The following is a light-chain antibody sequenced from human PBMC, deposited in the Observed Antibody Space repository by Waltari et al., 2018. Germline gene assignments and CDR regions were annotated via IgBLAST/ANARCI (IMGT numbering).Light chain of an antibody. J-gene: IGLJ3*02. CDR2: YDV. CDR3: AAWDDSLNGWV. Sequence: QSVLTQPPSVSEAPRQRVTISCSGSSSNIGNNTVNWYQQIPGKAPKLLIYYDVLLPSGVSDRFSGSKSGTSASLAISGLQSEDEADYYCAAWDDSLNGWVFGGGTRLTVL. V-gene: IGLV1-36*01. CDR1: SSNIGNNT.